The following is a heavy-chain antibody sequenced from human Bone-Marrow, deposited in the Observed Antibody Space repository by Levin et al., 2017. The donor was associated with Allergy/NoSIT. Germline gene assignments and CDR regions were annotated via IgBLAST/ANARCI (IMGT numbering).Heavy chain of an antibody. CDR3: ARDRDYYDSSGYDIVYYGMDV. Sequence: SQTLSLTCTVSGASISSTDYYWSWIRQPPGKGLEWIGYIYSSGNTHYNPSLKSRVPMSLDASKNQISLKLNSGTAAETAVYYCARDRDYYDSSGYDIVYYGMDVWGQGTTVTVSS. D-gene: IGHD3-22*01. V-gene: IGHV4-30-4*01. CDR2: IYSSGNT. J-gene: IGHJ6*02. CDR1: GASISSTDYY.